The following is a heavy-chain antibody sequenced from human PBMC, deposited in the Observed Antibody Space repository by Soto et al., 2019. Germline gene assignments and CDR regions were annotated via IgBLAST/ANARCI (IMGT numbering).Heavy chain of an antibody. CDR3: ARDTDSDTWNDPLYY. V-gene: IGHV3-9*01. CDR1: GFIFDDFA. D-gene: IGHD1-1*01. CDR2: ISWNSGST. Sequence: DVQLVESGGGWVQPGRSLRLSCAASGFIFDDFAMHWVRQAPGKGLEWVSGISWNSGSTDYAASVKGRFIISRANARNSLYLQMNSLRHEDTALYYCARDTDSDTWNDPLYYWSHRALVIVS. J-gene: IGHJ4*01.